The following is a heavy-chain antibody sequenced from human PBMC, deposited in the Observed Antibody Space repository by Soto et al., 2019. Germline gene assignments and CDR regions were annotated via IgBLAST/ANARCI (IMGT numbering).Heavy chain of an antibody. CDR3: AANWGYYYYYGMDV. CDR2: IIPIFGTA. CDR1: GGTFSSYA. D-gene: IGHD7-27*01. J-gene: IGHJ6*02. Sequence: ASVKVSCKASGGTFSSYAISWVRQALGQGLEWMGGIIPIFGTANYAQKFQGRVTITADESTSTAYMELSSLRSEDTAVYYCAANWGYYYYYGMDVWGQGTTVTVSS. V-gene: IGHV1-69*13.